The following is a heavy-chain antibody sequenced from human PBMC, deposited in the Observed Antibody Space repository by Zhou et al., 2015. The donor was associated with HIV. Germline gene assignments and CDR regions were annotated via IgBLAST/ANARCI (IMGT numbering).Heavy chain of an antibody. Sequence: QVQLVQSGAEVKKPGSSVKVSCKASGGTFSSYAISWVRQAPGQGLEWMGGIIPIFGTANYAQKFQGRVTITADESTSTAYMELSSLRSEDTAVYYCARVPAEASGWYVGIEAPDTWYFDSRGAVA. V-gene: IGHV1-69*01. J-gene: IGHJ2*01. CDR3: ARVPAEASGWYVGIEAPDTWYFDSR. CDR1: GGTFSSYA. D-gene: IGHD6-19*01. CDR2: IIPIFGTA.